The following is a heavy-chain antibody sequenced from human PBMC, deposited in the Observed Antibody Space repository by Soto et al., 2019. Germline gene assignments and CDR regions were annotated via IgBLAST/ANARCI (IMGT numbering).Heavy chain of an antibody. CDR1: GYIFTSYG. CDR2: ISAYNANT. V-gene: IGHV1-18*01. Sequence: ASVKVSCKASGYIFTSYGLSWVRQAPGQGLEWMGWISAYNANTNYAQKLQGRVTMTTDTSTSTAYMELRSLRSDDTAVYYCARSMLEWFSPVNYYYYYMDVWGKGTTVTVSS. CDR3: ARSMLEWFSPVNYYYYYMDV. D-gene: IGHD3-3*01. J-gene: IGHJ6*03.